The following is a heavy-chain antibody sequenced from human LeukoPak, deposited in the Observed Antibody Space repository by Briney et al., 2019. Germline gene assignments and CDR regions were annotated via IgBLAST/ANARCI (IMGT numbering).Heavy chain of an antibody. Sequence: SVKVSCKASGFTFVTSAVQWVRQARGQRLEWIGWIIVGSGHANYAQKFQERVTITRDMSTSTVYTELNSLRSEDTAVYYCAATITVTTGSTYYAMDVWGQGTTVTVSS. CDR1: GFTFVTSA. CDR3: AATITVTTGSTYYAMDV. CDR2: IIVGSGHA. V-gene: IGHV1-58*01. J-gene: IGHJ6*02. D-gene: IGHD4-17*01.